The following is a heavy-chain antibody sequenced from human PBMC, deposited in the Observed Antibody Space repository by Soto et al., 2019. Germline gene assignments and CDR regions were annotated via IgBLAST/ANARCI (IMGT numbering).Heavy chain of an antibody. V-gene: IGHV1-69*13. CDR3: ARDRYSSSWYVRGYFQH. D-gene: IGHD6-13*01. CDR1: GGTFSSYA. CDR2: IIPIFGTA. J-gene: IGHJ1*01. Sequence: GASVKVSCKASGGTFSSYAISWVRQAPGQGLEWMGGIIPIFGTANYAQKFQGRVTITADESTSTAYMELSSLRSDDTAVYYCARDRYSSSWYVRGYFQHWGQGTLVTVSS.